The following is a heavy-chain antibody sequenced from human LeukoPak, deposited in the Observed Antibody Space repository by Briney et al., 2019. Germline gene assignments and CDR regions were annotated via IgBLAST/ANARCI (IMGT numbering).Heavy chain of an antibody. D-gene: IGHD4-17*01. CDR3: ARAVRDFGYYDENPYFDY. CDR1: GYTFTSYY. CDR2: INPSGGST. J-gene: IGHJ4*02. Sequence: GASVKVSCKASGYTFTSYYMHWVRQAPGQGLEWMGIINPSGGSTSYAQKFQGRVTMTRDTSTSTVYMELSSLRSEDTAVYYCARAVRDFGYYDENPYFDYLRQGTLVTGSS. V-gene: IGHV1-46*01.